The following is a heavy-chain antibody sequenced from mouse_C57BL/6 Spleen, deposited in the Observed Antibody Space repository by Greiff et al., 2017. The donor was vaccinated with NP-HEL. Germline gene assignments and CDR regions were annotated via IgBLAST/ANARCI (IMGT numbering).Heavy chain of an antibody. Sequence: EVHLVESGVELVKPGASVKLSCTASGFNIKDYYMHWVKQRTEQGLEWIGRIDPEDGETKYAPKFQGKATITADTSSNTAYLQLSSLTSEDTAFYYCARWDYYGSSYDWYFDVWGTGTTVTVSS. D-gene: IGHD1-1*01. CDR3: ARWDYYGSSYDWYFDV. CDR1: GFNIKDYY. V-gene: IGHV14-2*01. J-gene: IGHJ1*03. CDR2: IDPEDGET.